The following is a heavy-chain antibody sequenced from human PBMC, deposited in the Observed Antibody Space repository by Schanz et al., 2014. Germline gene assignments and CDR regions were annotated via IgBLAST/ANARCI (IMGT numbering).Heavy chain of an antibody. D-gene: IGHD6-19*01. CDR2: FDAHDGRA. CDR1: GFSFGNYG. V-gene: IGHV3-23*01. Sequence: EVQLLESGGGLVQPGGSLRLSCATSGFSFGNYGMSWVRQAPGKGLEWVSGFDAHDGRAYYADSVRGRFTVSRDNSKNTLYLEVNSLRPEDTALYYCARDNSHWLVDYWGQGTLXTVSS. J-gene: IGHJ4*02. CDR3: ARDNSHWLVDY.